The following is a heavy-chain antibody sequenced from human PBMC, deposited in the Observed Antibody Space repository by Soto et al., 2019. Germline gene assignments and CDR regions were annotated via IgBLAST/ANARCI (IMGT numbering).Heavy chain of an antibody. Sequence: QVQLVESGGGVVQPGRSLRLSCAASGFTFSGYGTHWVRQAPGKGLDWLAVITSDGSDKYYADSVKGRFTISRDNSKNTLYLQMNSLRAEDTAVYYCAREVWYFDLWGRGTLVSVSS. CDR3: AREVWYFDL. CDR1: GFTFSGYG. CDR2: ITSDGSDK. V-gene: IGHV3-30*03. J-gene: IGHJ2*01.